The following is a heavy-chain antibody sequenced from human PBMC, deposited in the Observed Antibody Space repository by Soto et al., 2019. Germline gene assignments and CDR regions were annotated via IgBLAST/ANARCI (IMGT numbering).Heavy chain of an antibody. V-gene: IGHV1-2*02. Sequence: ASVKVSCKASGYTFTGYYMHWVRQAPGQGLEWMGWINPNSGGTNYAQKFQGRVTMTRDTSISTAYMELSRLRSDDTAVYYCARWGYKYSSGYYYEFDYWGQGTLVTVSS. J-gene: IGHJ4*02. CDR1: GYTFTGYY. CDR3: ARWGYKYSSGYYYEFDY. D-gene: IGHD3-22*01. CDR2: INPNSGGT.